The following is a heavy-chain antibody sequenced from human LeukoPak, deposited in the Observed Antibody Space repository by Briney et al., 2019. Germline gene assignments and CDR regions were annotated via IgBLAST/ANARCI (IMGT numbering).Heavy chain of an antibody. CDR1: GGSFSGYY. V-gene: IGHV4-34*01. CDR2: INHSGST. CDR3: ARRRRGVGATFFDY. J-gene: IGHJ4*02. D-gene: IGHD1-26*01. Sequence: SETLSLTCAVSGGSFSGYYWSWIRQPPGKGLEWIGEINHSGSTNYNPSLKSRVTISVDTSKNQFSLKLSSVTAADTAVYYCARRRRGVGATFFDYWGQGTLVTVSS.